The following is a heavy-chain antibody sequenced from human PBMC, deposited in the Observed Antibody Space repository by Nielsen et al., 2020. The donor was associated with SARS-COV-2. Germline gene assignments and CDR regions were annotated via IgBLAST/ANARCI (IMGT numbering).Heavy chain of an antibody. CDR3: AKDWTAIVVVPSGGVDY. CDR1: EFTFSTYG. D-gene: IGHD2-15*01. J-gene: IGHJ4*02. Sequence: GGSLRLSCAASEFTFSTYGMHWVRQAPGKGLEWVAAISYDGSNKYYVDSVKGRFTISRDNSKNTLYLQMSSLREEDTAVYYCAKDWTAIVVVPSGGVDYWGQGTLVTVSS. CDR2: ISYDGSNK. V-gene: IGHV3-30*18.